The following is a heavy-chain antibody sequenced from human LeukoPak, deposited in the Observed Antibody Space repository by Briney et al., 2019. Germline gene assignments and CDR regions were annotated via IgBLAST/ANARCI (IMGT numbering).Heavy chain of an antibody. CDR1: GFTFSRNS. D-gene: IGHD1-7*01. Sequence: PGGSLRLSCAVSGFTASGFTFSRNSMSWVRQAPGKGLNWVASIREDGSEKYYVDSVKGRFTISRDNAKNSLYLQMDSLRDEDTAVYFCAGGWNYPPCWGQGTLVTVSS. J-gene: IGHJ4*02. CDR2: IREDGSEK. CDR3: AGGWNYPPC. V-gene: IGHV3-7*04.